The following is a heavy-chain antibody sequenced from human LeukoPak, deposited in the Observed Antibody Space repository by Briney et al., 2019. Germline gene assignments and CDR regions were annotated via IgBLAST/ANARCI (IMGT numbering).Heavy chain of an antibody. J-gene: IGHJ4*02. V-gene: IGHV3-43*02. CDR3: AKEDYSSSWYALDY. CDR2: ISGDGGSI. D-gene: IGHD6-13*01. CDR1: GFTFDDYA. Sequence: GGSLGLSCAASGFTFDDYAIYWVRQGPGKGLEWVSLISGDGGSIYYADSVKGRFTISRDNSKNSLYLQMNSLRTEGTALYYCAKEDYSSSWYALDYWGQGTLVTVSS.